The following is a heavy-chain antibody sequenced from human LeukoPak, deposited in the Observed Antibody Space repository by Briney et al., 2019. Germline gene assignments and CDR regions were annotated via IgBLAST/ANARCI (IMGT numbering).Heavy chain of an antibody. J-gene: IGHJ4*02. CDR3: ARERDNRYCSSISCYAFDN. CDR1: GYTFTGYY. V-gene: IGHV1-2*02. CDR2: INPNSDGT. Sequence: ASVKVSCKASGYTFTGYYMHWVRQAPGQGLEWMGWINPNSDGTNFAQNFQGRVTMTRDTSISTVYMELSRLRSDDTAVYYCARERDNRYCSSISCYAFDNWGQGTLVTVSS. D-gene: IGHD2-2*01.